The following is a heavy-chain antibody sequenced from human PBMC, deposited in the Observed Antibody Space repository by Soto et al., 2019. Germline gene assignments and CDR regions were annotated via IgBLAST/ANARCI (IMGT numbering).Heavy chain of an antibody. Sequence: PSETLSLTCTVSGGSISSSSYYWGWIRQPPGKGLEWIGSIYYSGSTYYNPSLKSRVTISVDTSKNQFSLKLSSVTAADTAVYYCASYYYDSSGYYYWGQGTLVTVSS. V-gene: IGHV4-39*01. D-gene: IGHD3-22*01. J-gene: IGHJ4*02. CDR3: ASYYYDSSGYYY. CDR2: IYYSGST. CDR1: GGSISSSSYY.